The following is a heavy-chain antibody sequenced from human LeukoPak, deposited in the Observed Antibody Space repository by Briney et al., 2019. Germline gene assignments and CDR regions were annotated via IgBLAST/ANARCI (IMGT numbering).Heavy chain of an antibody. D-gene: IGHD4-11*01. CDR2: INHSGST. Sequence: SETLSLTCAVYGGSFSDYYWSWIRQPPGKGLEWSGEINHSGSTNYNPSLKSRVTISVDKSKNQFSLKLSSVTAADTAVYYCARRTTVTIPFGYWGQGTLVTVSS. CDR3: ARRTTVTIPFGY. V-gene: IGHV4-34*01. J-gene: IGHJ4*02. CDR1: GGSFSDYY.